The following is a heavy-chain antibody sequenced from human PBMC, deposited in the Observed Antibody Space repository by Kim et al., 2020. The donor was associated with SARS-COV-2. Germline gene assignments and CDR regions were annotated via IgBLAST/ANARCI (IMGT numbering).Heavy chain of an antibody. Sequence: GGSLRLSCAASGFTFSSYWMHWVRQAPGKGLVWVSRINSDGSSTSYADSVKGRFTISRDNAKNTLYLQMNSLRAEDTAVYYCARDGDSGSYLLYYYGMDVWGQGTTVTVSS. V-gene: IGHV3-74*01. CDR3: ARDGDSGSYLLYYYGMDV. J-gene: IGHJ6*02. CDR1: GFTFSSYW. D-gene: IGHD1-26*01. CDR2: INSDGSST.